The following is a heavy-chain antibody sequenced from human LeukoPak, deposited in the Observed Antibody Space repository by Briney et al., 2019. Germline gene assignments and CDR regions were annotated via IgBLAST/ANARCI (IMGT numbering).Heavy chain of an antibody. D-gene: IGHD3-22*01. CDR2: ISAYTGNT. V-gene: IGHV1-18*01. J-gene: IGHJ4*02. CDR3: ARSGVGYFYDNTGYYPLDY. CDR1: SYTFTNYG. Sequence: ASVKVSCKASSYTFTNYGISWVRQAPGQGLEWMGWISAYTGNTNYAQNFQGRVTMTTDTSTSTAFMELRSLRSDDTAVYYCARSGVGYFYDNTGYYPLDYWGQGTLVTVSS.